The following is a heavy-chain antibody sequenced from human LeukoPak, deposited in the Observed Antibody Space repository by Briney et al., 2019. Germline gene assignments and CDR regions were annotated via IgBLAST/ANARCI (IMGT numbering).Heavy chain of an antibody. J-gene: IGHJ5*02. D-gene: IGHD3-9*01. CDR3: ARARSLTAGYYKPRTTPYINWFDP. Sequence: ASVKVSCKASGYTFTSYDINWVRQATGQGLEWMGWMNPNSGNTGYAQKFQGRVTITRNTSISTAYMELSSLRSEDTAVYYCARARSLTAGYYKPRTTPYINWFDPWGQGTLVTVSS. V-gene: IGHV1-8*03. CDR1: GYTFTSYD. CDR2: MNPNSGNT.